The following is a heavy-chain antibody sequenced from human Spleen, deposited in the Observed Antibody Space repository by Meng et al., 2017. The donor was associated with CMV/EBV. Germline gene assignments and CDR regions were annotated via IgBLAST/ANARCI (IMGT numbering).Heavy chain of an antibody. Sequence: GESLKISCAASGFIFSIYAMTWVRQAPGKGLEWVSTIYSDGTTYYADSVKGRFTVSRDNSQNTLSLQINSLRAEDTAVYYCARERMWGGLERSGWYYYGLDVWGQGTTVTVSS. D-gene: IGHD6-19*01. V-gene: IGHV3-23*01. CDR1: GFIFSIYA. CDR2: IYSDGTT. CDR3: ARERMWGGLERSGWYYYGLDV. J-gene: IGHJ6*02.